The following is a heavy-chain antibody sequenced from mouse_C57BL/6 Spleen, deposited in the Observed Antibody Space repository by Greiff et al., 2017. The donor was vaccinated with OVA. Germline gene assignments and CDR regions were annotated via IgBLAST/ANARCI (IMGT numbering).Heavy chain of an antibody. J-gene: IGHJ3*01. Sequence: VQLQQSGAELVRPGASVTLSCKASGYTFTDYEMHWVKQTPVHGLEWIGAIDPETGGTAYNQKFKGKAILTADKSSSTAYMELRSLTSEDSAVYYCTREEDDYGSFFAYWGQGTLVTVSA. CDR2: IDPETGGT. V-gene: IGHV1-15*01. CDR3: TREEDDYGSFFAY. D-gene: IGHD2-4*01. CDR1: GYTFTDYE.